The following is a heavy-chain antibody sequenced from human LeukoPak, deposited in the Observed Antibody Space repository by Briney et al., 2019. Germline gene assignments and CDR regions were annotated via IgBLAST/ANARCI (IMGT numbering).Heavy chain of an antibody. CDR3: AKDIGSGFDFFDY. D-gene: IGHD5-12*01. J-gene: IGHJ4*02. CDR2: ISGSGGST. CDR1: GFTFSSYA. Sequence: GGSLRLSCAASGFTFSSYAMSWLRQAPGKGLEWGSAISGSGGSTYYADSVKGRFTISRDNSKNTLYLQMNSLRAEDTAVYYCAKDIGSGFDFFDYWGQGTLVTVSS. V-gene: IGHV3-23*01.